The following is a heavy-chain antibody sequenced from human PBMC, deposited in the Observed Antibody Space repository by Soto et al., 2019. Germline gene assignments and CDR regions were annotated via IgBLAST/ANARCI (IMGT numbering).Heavy chain of an antibody. CDR3: GRASYCGGGCFPFDY. Sequence: QVQLVQSGAEVKKPGSSVRVSCKASGGTLSSYTISWVRQAPGQGLEWMGRIVTMLGMADYAQKFQGRVTITADKSTTTAAMELNRRRSEDTAVYYCGRASYCGGGCFPFDYWGQGTLVTVSS. D-gene: IGHD2-21*02. CDR1: GGTLSSYT. V-gene: IGHV1-69*02. CDR2: IVTMLGMA. J-gene: IGHJ4*02.